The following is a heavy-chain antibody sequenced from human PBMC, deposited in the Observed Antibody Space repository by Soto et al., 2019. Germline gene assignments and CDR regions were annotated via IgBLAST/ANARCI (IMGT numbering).Heavy chain of an antibody. V-gene: IGHV3-21*01. Sequence: EVQLVESGGGLVKPGGSLRLSCAASGFIFSSYSMNWVRQAPGKGLEWVSSISSSSSYIYYADSVKGRFTISRDNAKNSLYLQMNSLRAEDTAVYYCARMTRGTGSTPAFDIWGQGTMVTVSS. CDR2: ISSSSSYI. CDR3: ARMTRGTGSTPAFDI. J-gene: IGHJ3*02. CDR1: GFIFSSYS. D-gene: IGHD1-1*01.